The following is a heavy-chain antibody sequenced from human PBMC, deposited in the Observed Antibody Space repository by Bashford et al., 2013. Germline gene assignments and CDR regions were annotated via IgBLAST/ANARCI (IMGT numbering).Heavy chain of an antibody. D-gene: IGHD5-24*01. V-gene: IGHV1-69*13. CDR3: ARVMINGERWLHNWYFDL. CDR1: GYTLTELS. Sequence: SVKVSCKVSGYTLTELSMHWVRQAPGKGLEWMGGIIPIFGTANYAQKFQGRVTITADESTSTAYMELSSLRSEDTAVYYCARVMINGERWLHNWYFDLWGRGTLVTVSS. CDR2: IIPIFGTA. J-gene: IGHJ2*01.